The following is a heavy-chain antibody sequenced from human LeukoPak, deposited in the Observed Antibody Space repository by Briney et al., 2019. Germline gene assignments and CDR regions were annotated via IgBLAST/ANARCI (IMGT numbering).Heavy chain of an antibody. J-gene: IGHJ5*02. Sequence: GGSLRLSCAASGFTFSSHVMSWVRQAPGRGLEWVSAISGSGGSTYYADSVKGRFTISRDNSKNTLYLQMDSLRAEDTAVYYCAKVGRYSAVDPWGQGTLVTVSS. CDR1: GFTFSSHV. D-gene: IGHD5-18*01. CDR3: AKVGRYSAVDP. V-gene: IGHV3-23*01. CDR2: ISGSGGST.